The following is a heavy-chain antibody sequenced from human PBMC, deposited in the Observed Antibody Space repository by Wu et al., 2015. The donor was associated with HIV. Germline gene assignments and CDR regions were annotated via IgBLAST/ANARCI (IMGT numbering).Heavy chain of an antibody. CDR3: ARAPYDSRGQDGFDV. Sequence: VQLVQSGAEVKKPGASVRVSCKASGYTFTSYDINWVRQATGQKLEWMAWMNPNSGNTGYSQNFQGRVTLTRDTSIGTAYMQLSSLRSEDTAVYYCARAPYDSRGQDGFDVWGQGTLVTVSS. D-gene: IGHD3-22*01. J-gene: IGHJ4*02. CDR2: MNPNSGNT. CDR1: GYTFTSYD. V-gene: IGHV1-8*01.